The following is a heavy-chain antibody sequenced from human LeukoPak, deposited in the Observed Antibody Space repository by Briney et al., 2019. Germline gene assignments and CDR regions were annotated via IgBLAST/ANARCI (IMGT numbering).Heavy chain of an antibody. CDR2: ISGSGGST. Sequence: GGSLRLSCAASGFTFSSYATSWVRQAPGKGLEWVSAISGSGGSTYYADSVKGRFTISRDNSKNTLYLQMNSLRAEDTAVYYCAKVKSRGIVVVIPTLFDYWGQGTLVTVSS. D-gene: IGHD3-22*01. CDR3: AKVKSRGIVVVIPTLFDY. V-gene: IGHV3-23*01. J-gene: IGHJ4*02. CDR1: GFTFSSYA.